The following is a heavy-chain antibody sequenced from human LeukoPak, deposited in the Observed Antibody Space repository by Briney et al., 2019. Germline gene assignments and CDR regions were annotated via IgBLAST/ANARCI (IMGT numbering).Heavy chain of an antibody. V-gene: IGHV1-8*03. Sequence: SVKVSCKASGYTLTRYDINWVRQATGQGLEWVGWMNPYSGDTGYVEKFQGRVTITTDESTNTAYMELSSLRSEDTAVYYCARERARIAPDSFDIWGQGTMVTVSS. J-gene: IGHJ3*02. D-gene: IGHD6-13*01. CDR3: ARERARIAPDSFDI. CDR2: MNPYSGDT. CDR1: GYTLTRYD.